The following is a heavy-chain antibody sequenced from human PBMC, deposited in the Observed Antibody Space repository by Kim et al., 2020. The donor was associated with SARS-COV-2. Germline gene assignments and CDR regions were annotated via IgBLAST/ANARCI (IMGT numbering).Heavy chain of an antibody. J-gene: IGHJ4*02. CDR1: GFTFSNAW. CDR3: TTGLGRAGY. Sequence: GGSLRLSCAASGFTFSNAWMSWVRQAPGKGLEWVGRIKSKTDGGRTDYAAPVKGRFTISRDDSKNTLYLQMDSLKTEDTAVYYCTTGLGRAGYWGQGTLVTVSS. CDR2: IKSKTDGGRT. V-gene: IGHV3-15*01. D-gene: IGHD7-27*01.